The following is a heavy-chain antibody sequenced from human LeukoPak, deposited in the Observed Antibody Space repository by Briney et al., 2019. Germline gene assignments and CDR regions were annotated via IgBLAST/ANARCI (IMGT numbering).Heavy chain of an antibody. CDR3: ARDSPPQYASSSAGFDY. V-gene: IGHV4-59*01. J-gene: IGHJ4*02. Sequence: SETLSLTCTVSGDSIRNYYWSWIRQPPGKGLEWIGYIYYRGNTNYNPSLKRRVIISIDTSKNQFSLKMSSVTAADTAVYFCARDSPPQYASSSAGFDYWGQGTLVTVSS. CDR2: IYYRGNT. CDR1: GDSIRNYY. D-gene: IGHD6-6*01.